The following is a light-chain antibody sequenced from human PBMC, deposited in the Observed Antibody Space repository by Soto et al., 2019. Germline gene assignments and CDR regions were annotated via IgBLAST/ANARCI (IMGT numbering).Light chain of an antibody. Sequence: DIQMTQSPSTLSASVGDRVTITCRASQSISSWLAWYQQKPGKAPKLLIYDASSLESGVPSRFSGSGSGTESTLTNSSLQPDDFATYYCQQYNSYSWTFGQGTKVEIK. CDR3: QQYNSYSWT. V-gene: IGKV1-5*01. CDR1: QSISSW. CDR2: DAS. J-gene: IGKJ1*01.